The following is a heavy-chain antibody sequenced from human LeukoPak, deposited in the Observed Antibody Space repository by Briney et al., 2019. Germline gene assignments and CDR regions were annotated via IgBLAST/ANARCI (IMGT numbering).Heavy chain of an antibody. Sequence: SVKVSCTASGGTFSTYAISWVRHAPGQGREWMGGIIPIFGTANYAQKFPGRETISPDESTSTAYMELSSLRSEDTAVYYCAREIQTKGAMVYAAYNWFDPWGQGTLVTVSS. CDR1: GGTFSTYA. CDR3: AREIQTKGAMVYAAYNWFDP. D-gene: IGHD2-8*01. V-gene: IGHV1-69*13. CDR2: IIPIFGTA. J-gene: IGHJ5*02.